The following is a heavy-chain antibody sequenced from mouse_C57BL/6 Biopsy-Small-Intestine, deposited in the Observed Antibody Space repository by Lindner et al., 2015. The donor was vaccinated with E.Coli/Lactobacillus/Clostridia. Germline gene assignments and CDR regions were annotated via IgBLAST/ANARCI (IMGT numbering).Heavy chain of an antibody. Sequence: VQLQESGAELVRPGASVKLSCTASGFNIKDDYMHWVKQRPEQGLEWIGWIDPENGDTEYASKFQGKATITADTSSSTAYMQLSSLTSEDSAVYFCARRNSNYDAMDYWGQGTSVTVSS. V-gene: IGHV14-4*01. J-gene: IGHJ4*01. D-gene: IGHD2-5*01. CDR2: IDPENGDT. CDR1: GFNIKDDY. CDR3: ARRNSNYDAMDY.